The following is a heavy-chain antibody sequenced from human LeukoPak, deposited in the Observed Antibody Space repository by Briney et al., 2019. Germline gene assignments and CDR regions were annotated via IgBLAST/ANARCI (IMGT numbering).Heavy chain of an antibody. V-gene: IGHV3-30-3*01. Sequence: GGSLRLSCAASGFTFSSYAMHWVRQAPGKGLEWVAVISYDGSNKYYADSVKGRFTISRDNSKNTLYLQMNSLRAEDTAVYYCARGLDYDFWSGLAGWGQGTLVTVSS. D-gene: IGHD3-3*01. CDR2: ISYDGSNK. CDR1: GFTFSSYA. CDR3: ARGLDYDFWSGLAG. J-gene: IGHJ4*02.